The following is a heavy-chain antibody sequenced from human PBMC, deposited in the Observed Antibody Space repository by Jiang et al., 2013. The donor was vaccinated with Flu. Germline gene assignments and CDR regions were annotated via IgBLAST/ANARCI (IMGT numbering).Heavy chain of an antibody. J-gene: IGHJ6*04. D-gene: IGHD2-15*01. Sequence: GLVQPGGSLRLSCAASGLTFSNFAMSWVRQAPGKGLEWVSTIGGSGGWTYTADSVKGRFTISRDNSKNTLYLQMNTLRAGDTAVYYCTKNKGMVAPSYGMDVWGKGTTVTVSP. CDR1: GLTFSNFA. V-gene: IGHV3-23*01. CDR3: TKNKGMVAPSYGMDV. CDR2: IGGSGGWT.